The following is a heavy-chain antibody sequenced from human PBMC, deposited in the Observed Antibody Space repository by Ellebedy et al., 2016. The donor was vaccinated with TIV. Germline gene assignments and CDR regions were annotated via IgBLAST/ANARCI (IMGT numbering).Heavy chain of an antibody. CDR1: EFTVGSNY. Sequence: GGSLRLSCAASEFTVGSNYMSWVRQAPGRGLEWVSVISTGLSTHYADSVKGRFTVSRDDSKNTLNLQMHSLRAEATAVYYCATESFNDVDLKIWGVFNMWGQGTMVTVSS. D-gene: IGHD1-1*01. V-gene: IGHV3-66*01. J-gene: IGHJ3*02. CDR2: ISTGLST. CDR3: ATESFNDVDLKIWGVFNM.